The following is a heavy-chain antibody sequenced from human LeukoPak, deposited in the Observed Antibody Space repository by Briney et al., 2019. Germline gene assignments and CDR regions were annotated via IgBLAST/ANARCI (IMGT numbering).Heavy chain of an antibody. J-gene: IGHJ4*02. D-gene: IGHD2-2*01. V-gene: IGHV4-59*01. CDR3: ARVGVAADYYFDY. CDR1: GGSISSYY. CDR2: IYYSGST. Sequence: PSETLSLTCTVSGGSISSYYWSWIRQPPGKGLEWIGYIYYSGSTNYNPSLKSRVTISVDTSKNQFSLKLSSVTAADTAVYYCARVGVAADYYFDYWGQGTLVTVSS.